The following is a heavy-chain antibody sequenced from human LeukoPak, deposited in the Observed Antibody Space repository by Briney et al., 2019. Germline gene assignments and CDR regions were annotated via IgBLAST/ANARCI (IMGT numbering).Heavy chain of an antibody. D-gene: IGHD3/OR15-3a*01. CDR3: ARQTGSGLFILP. J-gene: IGHJ4*02. Sequence: PSETLSLTCTVSGDSISSGDYYWSWIRQPAGKGLEWIGRISSSGSTNYNPSLKSRVTISVDTSKNQFSLKLSSVTAADTAVYYCARQTGSGLFILPGGQGTLVTVSS. CDR1: GDSISSGDYY. CDR2: ISSSGST. V-gene: IGHV4-61*02.